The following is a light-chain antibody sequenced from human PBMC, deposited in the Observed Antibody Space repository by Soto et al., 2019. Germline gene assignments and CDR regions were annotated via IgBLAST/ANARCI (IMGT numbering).Light chain of an antibody. CDR2: GAS. CDR1: QSVSRN. J-gene: IGKJ2*01. Sequence: DIVMTQSPTTLSVSPGERATLSCRASQSVSRNLAWYQQKPGQAPRLLIYGASTRATGIPARFSGSGSGTEFTLTISSLQSEDFAVYYCQHYNDWPPEYTFGQGTKLEIK. V-gene: IGKV3-15*01. CDR3: QHYNDWPPEYT.